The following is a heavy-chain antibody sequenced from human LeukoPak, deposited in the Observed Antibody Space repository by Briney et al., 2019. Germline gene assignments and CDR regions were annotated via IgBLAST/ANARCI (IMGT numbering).Heavy chain of an antibody. D-gene: IGHD6-19*01. CDR1: GFTFSNAW. J-gene: IGHJ4*02. V-gene: IGHV3-15*01. CDR2: IKSKTDGGTT. Sequence: PGGSLRLSCAASGFTFSNAWMSWVRQAPGKGREWVGRIKSKTDGGTTDYAAPVKGRFTISRDDSKNTLYLQMNSLKTEDTAVYYCATEVGDWYGGYWGQGTLVTVSS. CDR3: ATEVGDWYGGY.